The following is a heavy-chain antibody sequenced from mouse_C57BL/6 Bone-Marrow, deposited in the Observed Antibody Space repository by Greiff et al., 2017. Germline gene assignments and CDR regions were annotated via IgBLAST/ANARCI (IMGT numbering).Heavy chain of an antibody. D-gene: IGHD1-1*01. V-gene: IGHV2-9-1*01. CDR3: ARNSNYFDY. Sequence: VMLVESGPGLVAPSQSLSITCTVSGFSLTSYAISWVRQPPGKGLAWLGVIWTGGGTNYNSALKSRLSISKDNSKSQVVLKMNSLQTDDTARYYCARNSNYFDYWGQGTTLTVSS. CDR2: IWTGGGT. J-gene: IGHJ2*01. CDR1: GFSLTSYA.